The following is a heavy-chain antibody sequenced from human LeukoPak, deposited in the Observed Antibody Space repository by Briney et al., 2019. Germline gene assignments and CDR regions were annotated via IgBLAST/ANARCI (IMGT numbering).Heavy chain of an antibody. J-gene: IGHJ6*02. CDR3: ARGGSGSLYTRSRGGGMDV. Sequence: GASVKVSCKVSGYGFSDFYMHWVRQAPGRGLEWLGLVDPEDGEPIYAEKFRDRVTLTADTSTDTVHMELSSLRYDDTAVYYCARGGSGSLYTRSRGGGMDVWAKGPRSPSP. CDR2: VDPEDGEP. CDR1: GYGFSDFY. D-gene: IGHD3-10*01. V-gene: IGHV1-69-2*01.